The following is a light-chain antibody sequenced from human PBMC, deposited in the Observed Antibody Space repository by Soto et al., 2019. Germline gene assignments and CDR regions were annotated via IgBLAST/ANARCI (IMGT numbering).Light chain of an antibody. CDR1: SSDVGGYNY. Sequence: QSALTQPASVSGSPGQSITISCTGTSSDVGGYNYVSWYQQHPGKAPKLMIYDVSNRPSGVSNRFSGSKSGNTASLTISGLHAEDEADYYCTSYTSSSTVFGTGTKLSVL. CDR2: DVS. V-gene: IGLV2-14*01. J-gene: IGLJ1*01. CDR3: TSYTSSSTV.